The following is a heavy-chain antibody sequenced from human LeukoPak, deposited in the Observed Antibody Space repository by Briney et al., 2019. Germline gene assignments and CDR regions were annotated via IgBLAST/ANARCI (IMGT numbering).Heavy chain of an antibody. D-gene: IGHD3-10*01. Sequence: GGSLRLSCAASGFTFDDYAMHWVRQAPGKGLEWVSAISGSGGSTYYADSVKGRFTISRDNSKNTLYLQMNSLRAEDTAVYYCAKELMVRGVIISGWFDPWGQGTLVTVSS. CDR2: ISGSGGST. CDR3: AKELMVRGVIISGWFDP. J-gene: IGHJ5*02. V-gene: IGHV3-23*01. CDR1: GFTFDDYA.